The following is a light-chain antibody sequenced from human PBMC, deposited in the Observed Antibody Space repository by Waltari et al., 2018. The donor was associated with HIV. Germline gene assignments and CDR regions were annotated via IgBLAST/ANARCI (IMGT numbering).Light chain of an antibody. CDR3: AAWDDSLNGVV. CDR2: YDD. CDR1: SSNIGNNA. J-gene: IGLJ2*01. Sequence: QSVLTQPPSVSEAPRQRVTISCSGSSSNIGNNAVNWYQQLPGKPPKLLIYYDDLLASGVSDRFSGSKSGTSASLAISRLQSEDESDYYCAAWDDSLNGVVFGGGTKLTVL. V-gene: IGLV1-36*01.